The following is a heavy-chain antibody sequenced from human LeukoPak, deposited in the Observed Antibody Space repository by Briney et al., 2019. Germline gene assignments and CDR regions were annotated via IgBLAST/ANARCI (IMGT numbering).Heavy chain of an antibody. CDR3: SRANSPTLGGSYYVFDY. D-gene: IGHD1-26*01. Sequence: PSETLSLTCTVSGGSISNYYWSWIRQPPGKGLEWIGNIYYSGSTNYNPSLKSRVTISVDTSKNQFSLKLSSVTAEDTAVYYLSRANSPTLGGSYYVFDYWGQGTLVTVSS. V-gene: IGHV4-59*01. CDR2: IYYSGST. CDR1: GGSISNYY. J-gene: IGHJ4*02.